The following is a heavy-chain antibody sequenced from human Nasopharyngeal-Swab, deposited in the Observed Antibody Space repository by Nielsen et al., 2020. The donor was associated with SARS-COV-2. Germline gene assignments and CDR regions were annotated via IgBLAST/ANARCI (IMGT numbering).Heavy chain of an antibody. CDR2: IYHSGST. CDR3: ATTPPSPIQGGPHTYFDY. J-gene: IGHJ4*02. V-gene: IGHV4-4*02. Sequence: VRQAPGKGLEWIGEIYHSGSTNYNPSLKSRVTISVDKSKNQFSLKLSPVTAADTAVYYCATTPPSPIQGGPHTYFDYWGQGTLVTVSS. D-gene: IGHD5-18*01.